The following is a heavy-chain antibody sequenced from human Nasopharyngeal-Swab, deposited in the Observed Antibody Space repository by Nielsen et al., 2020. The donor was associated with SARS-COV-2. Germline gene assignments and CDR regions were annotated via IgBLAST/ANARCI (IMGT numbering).Heavy chain of an antibody. J-gene: IGHJ4*02. Sequence: VRQAPGKGLEWVSVTYSGGSTYYADSVKGRFTISRDNSKNTLYLQMNSLRAEDTAVYYCAREGYSSGWLDYWGQGTLVTVSS. D-gene: IGHD6-19*01. CDR2: TYSGGST. CDR3: AREGYSSGWLDY. V-gene: IGHV3-53*01.